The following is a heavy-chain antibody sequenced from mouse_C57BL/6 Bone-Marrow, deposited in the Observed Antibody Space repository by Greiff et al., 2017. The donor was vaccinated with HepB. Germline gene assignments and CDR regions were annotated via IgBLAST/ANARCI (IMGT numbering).Heavy chain of an antibody. CDR3: ARCGASYYGDCVWYFDV. CDR1: GFTFTDYY. Sequence: EVNVVESGGGLVQPGGSLSLSCAASGFTFTDYYMSWVRQPPGKALEWLGFIRNKANGYTTEYSASVKGRFTISRDNSQSILYLQMNALGAEDSATYYCARCGASYYGDCVWYFDVWGTGTTVTVSS. J-gene: IGHJ1*03. D-gene: IGHD2-13*01. V-gene: IGHV7-3*01. CDR2: IRNKANGYTT.